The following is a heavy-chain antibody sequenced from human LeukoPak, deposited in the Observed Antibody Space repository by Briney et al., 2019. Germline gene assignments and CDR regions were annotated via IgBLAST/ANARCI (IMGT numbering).Heavy chain of an antibody. V-gene: IGHV1-46*01. J-gene: IGHJ4*02. Sequence: ASVKVSCKASGYTFTSYYMHWVRQAPGQGLEWMGIINPSGGSTSYAQKFQGRVTMTRDTSTSTVYMELSSLRSEDTAVYYCARDSPIAVAGTPGFDYWGQGTLVTVSS. CDR3: ARDSPIAVAGTPGFDY. CDR2: INPSGGST. D-gene: IGHD6-19*01. CDR1: GYTFTSYY.